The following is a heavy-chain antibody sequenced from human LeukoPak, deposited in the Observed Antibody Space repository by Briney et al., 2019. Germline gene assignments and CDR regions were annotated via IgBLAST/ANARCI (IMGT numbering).Heavy chain of an antibody. CDR3: ARDGYFDY. J-gene: IGHJ4*02. CDR2: ISGNNDNT. Sequence: ASVKVSCKASGYTFTSYGIGWVRQAPGQGLEWMVWISGNNDNTNYAQKIQGRVTMTTDTSTSTAYMELRSLRSDDTAVYYCARDGYFDYWGQGTLVTVSS. V-gene: IGHV1-18*01. CDR1: GYTFTSYG.